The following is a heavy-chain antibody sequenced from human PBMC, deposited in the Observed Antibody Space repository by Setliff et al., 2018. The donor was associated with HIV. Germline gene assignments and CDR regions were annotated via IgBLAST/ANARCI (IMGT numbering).Heavy chain of an antibody. CDR2: ISSNGGST. Sequence: PGGSLRLSCAASGFTFSSYFMHWVRQAPGKGLEYVSAISSNGGSTYYADSVKGRFTISRDNSKNTLYLQMGSLRAEDMAVYYCARRGYCSSTTCYYDYWGQGTLVTGSS. CDR3: ARRGYCSSTTCYYDY. J-gene: IGHJ4*02. CDR1: GFTFSSYF. V-gene: IGHV3-64*02. D-gene: IGHD2-2*01.